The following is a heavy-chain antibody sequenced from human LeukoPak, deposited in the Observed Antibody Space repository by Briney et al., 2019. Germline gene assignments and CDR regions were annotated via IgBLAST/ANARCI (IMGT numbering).Heavy chain of an antibody. Sequence: SQTLSLTCTVSGGSISSGSYYWSWIRQPAGKGLEWIGRIYTSGSTNYNPSLKSRVTISVDTSKNQFSLKLSSVTAADTAVDYCARGSSGWWGEYFDYWGQGTLVTVSS. D-gene: IGHD6-19*01. CDR3: ARGSSGWWGEYFDY. J-gene: IGHJ4*02. CDR1: GGSISSGSYY. CDR2: IYTSGST. V-gene: IGHV4-61*02.